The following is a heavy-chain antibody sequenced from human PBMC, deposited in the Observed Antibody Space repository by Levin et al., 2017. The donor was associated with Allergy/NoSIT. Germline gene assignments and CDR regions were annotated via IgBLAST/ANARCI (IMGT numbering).Heavy chain of an antibody. D-gene: IGHD2-15*01. CDR1: GGSISSSSYY. CDR2: IYYSATI. Sequence: SQTLSLTCTVSGGSISSSSYYWGWIRQPPGKGLEWIGSIYYSATIYYNPSLQSRVTISEDTSKNQFSLKLTSVTAADTAVYYCATKGCSGGSCDGDRLRSSWFDPWGQGTLVTVSS. CDR3: ATKGCSGGSCDGDRLRSSWFDP. V-gene: IGHV4-39*01. J-gene: IGHJ5*02.